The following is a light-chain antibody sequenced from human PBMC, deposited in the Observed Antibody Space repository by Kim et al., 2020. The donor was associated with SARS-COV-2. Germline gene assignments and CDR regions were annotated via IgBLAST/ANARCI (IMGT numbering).Light chain of an antibody. J-gene: IGLJ2*01. CDR1: NIGTKG. Sequence: APGKTATIHCGGNNIGTKGVHWYQQKPGQAPVLVIYYDSDRPSGIPERFSGSNSGNTATLTISRVEAGDEADYYCQVWDGSSDHVIFGGGTQLTVL. CDR2: YDS. CDR3: QVWDGSSDHVI. V-gene: IGLV3-21*04.